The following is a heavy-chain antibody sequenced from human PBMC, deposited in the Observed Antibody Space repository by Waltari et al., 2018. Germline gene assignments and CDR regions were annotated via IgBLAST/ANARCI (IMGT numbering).Heavy chain of an antibody. D-gene: IGHD6-19*01. V-gene: IGHV3-48*01. CDR1: GFTFSSYS. J-gene: IGHJ4*02. CDR2: ISSSSSTI. Sequence: EVQLVESGGGLVQPGGSLRLSCAASGFTFSSYSMNWVRQAPGKGVEWVSYISSSSSTIYYADAVKGRFTISRDNAKNSLYLQMNSLRAEDTAVYYCARGRSGIDYWGQGTLVTVSS. CDR3: ARGRSGIDY.